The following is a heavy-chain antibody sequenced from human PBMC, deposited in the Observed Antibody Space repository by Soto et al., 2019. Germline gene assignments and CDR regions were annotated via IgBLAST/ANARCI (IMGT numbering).Heavy chain of an antibody. CDR1: GYTFTSYG. CDR3: ARGGYSGYDLGYYYYYGMDV. V-gene: IGHV1-18*04. CDR2: ISAYNGNT. D-gene: IGHD5-12*01. J-gene: IGHJ6*02. Sequence: ASVKVSCKASGYTFTSYGISWVRQAPGQGLEWMGWISAYNGNTNYAQKLQGRVTMTTDTSTSTAYMELRSLRSDDTAVDYCARGGYSGYDLGYYYYYGMDVWGQGTTVTVSS.